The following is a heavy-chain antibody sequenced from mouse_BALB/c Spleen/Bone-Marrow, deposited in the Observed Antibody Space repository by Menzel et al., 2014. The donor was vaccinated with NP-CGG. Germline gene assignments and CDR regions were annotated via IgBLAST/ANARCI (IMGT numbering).Heavy chain of an antibody. J-gene: IGHJ2*01. V-gene: IGHV5-6-4*01. D-gene: IGHD1-1*01. CDR3: IRVHRTTGLTTNYFDY. CDR1: GFTFSSYT. CDR2: ISRGGSNT. Sequence: DVMLVESGGGLVKPGGALKLSCAASGFTFSSYTMSWVRQTPEKRLEGAATISRGGSNTYYPDSGKGRLTISRDNARNALYLQMSSLKSEDTAMYFCIRVHRTTGLTTNYFDYWGQGTTLTVSS.